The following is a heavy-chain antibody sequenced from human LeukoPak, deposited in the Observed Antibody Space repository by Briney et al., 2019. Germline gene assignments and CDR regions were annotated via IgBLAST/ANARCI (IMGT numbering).Heavy chain of an antibody. Sequence: SQTLSLTCTVSGGSISSGSYYWSWIRQPAGKGLEWIGRIYISGSTNYNPSLTSRLTISLDTSKNQFSLNLSSVTAADTALYYCARGFSARRGREGFDYWGQGALVTVSS. CDR1: GGSISSGSYY. CDR3: ARGFSARRGREGFDY. CDR2: IYISGST. V-gene: IGHV4-61*02. D-gene: IGHD1-26*01. J-gene: IGHJ4*02.